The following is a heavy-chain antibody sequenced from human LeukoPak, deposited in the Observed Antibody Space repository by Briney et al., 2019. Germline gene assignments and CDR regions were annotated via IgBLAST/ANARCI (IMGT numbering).Heavy chain of an antibody. CDR2: IYTSGST. Sequence: SETLPLTCTVSGGSISSYYWSWIRQPAGKGLEWIGRIYTSGSTNYNPSLKSRVTMSVDTSKNQFSLKLSSVTAADTAVYYCARLGYCSGGSCYGAFDIWGQGTVVTVSS. D-gene: IGHD2-15*01. V-gene: IGHV4-4*07. CDR1: GGSISSYY. CDR3: ARLGYCSGGSCYGAFDI. J-gene: IGHJ3*02.